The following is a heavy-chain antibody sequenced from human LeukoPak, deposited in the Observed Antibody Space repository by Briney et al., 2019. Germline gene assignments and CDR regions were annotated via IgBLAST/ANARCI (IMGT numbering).Heavy chain of an antibody. CDR1: GFTFSSYS. CDR2: ISSSSSYI. CDR3: ARAERVQQLVYYYYYMDV. Sequence: KPGGSLRLSCAASGFTFSSYSMNWVHQAPGKGLEWVSSISSSSSYIYYADSVKGRFTISRDNAKNSLYLQMNSLRAEDTAVYYCARAERVQQLVYYYYYMDVWGKGTTVTVSS. V-gene: IGHV3-21*01. J-gene: IGHJ6*03. D-gene: IGHD6-6*01.